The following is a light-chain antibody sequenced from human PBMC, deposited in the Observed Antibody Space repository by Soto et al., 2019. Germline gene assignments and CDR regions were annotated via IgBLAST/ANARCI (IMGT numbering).Light chain of an antibody. CDR2: EVS. Sequence: QSALTQPASVSGSPGQSITISCTGTSSDVGTYNYVSWYQQHPGKAPKLMIYEVSNRPSGVFNRFSGSKSGNTASLTISGLQAEDEADYYCSSYTSSTNYVFGAGTKLTVL. V-gene: IGLV2-14*01. J-gene: IGLJ1*01. CDR3: SSYTSSTNYV. CDR1: SSDVGTYNY.